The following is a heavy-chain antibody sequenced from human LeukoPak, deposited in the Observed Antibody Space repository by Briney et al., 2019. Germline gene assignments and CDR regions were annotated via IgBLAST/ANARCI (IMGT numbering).Heavy chain of an antibody. CDR3: TTDRYYYDSSTDF. CDR2: IKSKTDGGTT. J-gene: IGHJ4*02. V-gene: IGHV3-15*01. D-gene: IGHD3-22*01. CDR1: GFTFSNAW. Sequence: GGSLRLSCAASGFTFSNAWMSWVRQAPGKGLEWVGRIKSKTDGGTTDYAAPVKGRFTISRDDSKSTLYLQMNSLKSEDTAVYYCTTDRYYYDSSTDFWGQGTLVTVSS.